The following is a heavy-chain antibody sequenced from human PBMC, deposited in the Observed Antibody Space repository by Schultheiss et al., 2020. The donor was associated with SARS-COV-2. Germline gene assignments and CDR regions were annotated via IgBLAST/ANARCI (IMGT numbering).Heavy chain of an antibody. CDR2: INHGGSA. CDR3: ARDQYTGNFDL. CDR1: GGSISSYY. D-gene: IGHD1-26*01. V-gene: IGHV4-59*12. J-gene: IGHJ2*01. Sequence: SQTLSLTCTVSGGSISSYYWSWIRQPPGKGLEWIGQINHGGSANHNPSLKSRVSISVDTSKNQFSLKLSSVTAADTAVYYCARDQYTGNFDLWGRGTLVTVSS.